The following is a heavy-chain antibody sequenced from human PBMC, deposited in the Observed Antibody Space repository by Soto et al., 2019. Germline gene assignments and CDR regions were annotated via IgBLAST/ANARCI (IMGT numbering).Heavy chain of an antibody. V-gene: IGHV4-4*02. CDR2: VYNDGSA. D-gene: IGHD3-22*01. Sequence: SETLSLTCDVSGVSISSGNWWSWVRQPPGKGLEWIAEVYNDGSANYHPSLESRATISVDRSKNQFSLRLSSVTAADTGKYYCARLVYDSRLNYLYFGHLGQGTLVTVSS. CDR1: GVSISSGNW. CDR3: ARLVYDSRLNYLYFGH. J-gene: IGHJ4*02.